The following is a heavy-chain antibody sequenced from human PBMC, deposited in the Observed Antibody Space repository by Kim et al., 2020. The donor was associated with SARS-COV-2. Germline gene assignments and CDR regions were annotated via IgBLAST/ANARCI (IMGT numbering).Heavy chain of an antibody. CDR1: GTSITSYY. V-gene: IGHV4-59*01. CDR3: ARDAYYFASGRFDP. Sequence: SETLSLTCSVSGTSITSYYWSWIRQPPGKGLEWIGYIYHSGNTNYNPSLKSRVTISVDTSKNQFSLKLTSVTAADTVVYYCARDAYYFASGRFDPWGQGTLVTVSS. D-gene: IGHD3-10*01. CDR2: IYHSGNT. J-gene: IGHJ5*02.